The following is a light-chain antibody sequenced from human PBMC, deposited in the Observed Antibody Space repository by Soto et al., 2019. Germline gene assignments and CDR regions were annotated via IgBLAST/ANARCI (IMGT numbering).Light chain of an antibody. CDR2: SQN. J-gene: IGLJ3*02. CDR3: AAWDDSLSGWV. V-gene: IGLV1-44*01. Sequence: QSVLTQPPSASGTPGQKIIISCSGSISNIGSNTVNWYQQIPGAAPNLLIYSQNQRPSGVPDRFSGYKSGTSASLAISGLQSEDDAEYYCAAWDDSLSGWVFGGGTELAVL. CDR1: ISNIGSNT.